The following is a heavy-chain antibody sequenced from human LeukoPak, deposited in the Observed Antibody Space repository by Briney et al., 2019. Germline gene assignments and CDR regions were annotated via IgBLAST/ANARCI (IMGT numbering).Heavy chain of an antibody. D-gene: IGHD2-15*01. CDR2: ISAYNGNT. CDR3: ARELAASSWYGMDV. CDR1: GYTFTSYG. Sequence: ASVKVSCKASGYTFTSYGISWVRQSPGQGLDWMGWISAYNGNTNYAQKLQGRVTLTTDTSTCTAYMELRSLRSDDTAVYYCARELAASSWYGMDVWGQGTTVTVSS. V-gene: IGHV1-18*01. J-gene: IGHJ6*02.